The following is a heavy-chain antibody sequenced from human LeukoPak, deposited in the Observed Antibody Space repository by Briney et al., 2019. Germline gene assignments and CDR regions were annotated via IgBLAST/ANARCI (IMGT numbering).Heavy chain of an antibody. CDR1: GFTVGYNY. J-gene: IGHJ5*02. D-gene: IGHD1-26*01. V-gene: IGHV3-53*01. CDR3: AREDQVGALA. CDR2: IYSGGST. Sequence: GGSLRLSCAASGFTVGYNYMTWVRQAPGKGLEWVSVIYSGGSTYYADSVKGRFTISRDNSKNTLYLQMNSLRAEDTAVYYCAREDQVGALAWGQGTLVTVSS.